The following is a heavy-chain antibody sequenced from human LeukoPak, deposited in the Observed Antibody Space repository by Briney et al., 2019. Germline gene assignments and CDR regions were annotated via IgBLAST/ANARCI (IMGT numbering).Heavy chain of an antibody. CDR3: ARESGRVPASTANAFDI. D-gene: IGHD2-2*01. Sequence: SVKVSCKACGGTFNIYAISWVRQARGQGLEWVGGIIPMFGTANPANYAQKFQGRVTITADGTTRTAYMELSSLRSEHTAVYSSARESGRVPASTANAFDIWGQGTMVTVSS. J-gene: IGHJ3*02. CDR2: IIPMFGTANPA. V-gene: IGHV1-69*01. CDR1: GGTFNIYA.